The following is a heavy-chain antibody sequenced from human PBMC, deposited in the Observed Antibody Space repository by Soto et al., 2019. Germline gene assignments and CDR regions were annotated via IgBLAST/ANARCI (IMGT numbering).Heavy chain of an antibody. CDR3: ASGSSHRRGAFDI. Sequence: VASVKVSCKASGYTFTSYAMHWVRQAPGQRLEWMGWINAGNGNTKYSQKFQGRVTITRDTSASTAYMELSSLRSEDTAVHYCASGSSHRRGAFDIWGQGTMVTVSS. V-gene: IGHV1-3*01. CDR2: INAGNGNT. J-gene: IGHJ3*02. D-gene: IGHD6-13*01. CDR1: GYTFTSYA.